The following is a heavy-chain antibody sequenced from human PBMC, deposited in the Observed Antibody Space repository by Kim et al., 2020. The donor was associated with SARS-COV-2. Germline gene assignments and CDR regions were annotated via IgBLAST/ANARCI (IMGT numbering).Heavy chain of an antibody. D-gene: IGHD5-18*01. Sequence: GGSLRLSCAASGFTFSSYGMHWVRQAPGKGLEWVAVIWYDGSNKYYADSVKGRFTISRDNSKNTLYLQMNSLRAEDTAVYYCARDPVLGDTAMVKGELDYWGQGTLVTVSS. J-gene: IGHJ4*02. CDR1: GFTFSSYG. CDR2: IWYDGSNK. V-gene: IGHV3-33*01. CDR3: ARDPVLGDTAMVKGELDY.